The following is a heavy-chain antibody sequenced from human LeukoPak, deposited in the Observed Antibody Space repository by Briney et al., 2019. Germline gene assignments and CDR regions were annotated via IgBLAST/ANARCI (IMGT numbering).Heavy chain of an antibody. D-gene: IGHD6-13*01. Sequence: SVKVSCKASGGTFSSFAISWVRQAPGQGLEWMGGIIPIFGTANYAQKFQGRVTITADESTSTAYMELSSLRSEDTAVYYCATTYPGGQLVLEDYYYGMDVWGQGTTVTVSS. CDR3: ATTYPGGQLVLEDYYYGMDV. V-gene: IGHV1-69*13. J-gene: IGHJ6*02. CDR2: IIPIFGTA. CDR1: GGTFSSFA.